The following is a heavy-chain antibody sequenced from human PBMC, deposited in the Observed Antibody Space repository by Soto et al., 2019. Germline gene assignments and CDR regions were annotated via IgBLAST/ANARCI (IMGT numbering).Heavy chain of an antibody. V-gene: IGHV4-30-4*01. Sequence: PSETLSLTCTVSGGSISSGDYYWSWIRQPPGKGLEWIGYIYYSGSTYYNPSLKSRVTISVDTSKNQFSLKLSSVTAADTAVYYCARKTTVTTYFDYWGQGTLVTISS. D-gene: IGHD4-17*01. CDR3: ARKTTVTTYFDY. J-gene: IGHJ4*02. CDR2: IYYSGST. CDR1: GGSISSGDYY.